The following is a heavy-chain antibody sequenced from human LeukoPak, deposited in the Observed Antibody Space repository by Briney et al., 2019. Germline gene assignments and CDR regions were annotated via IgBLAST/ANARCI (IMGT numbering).Heavy chain of an antibody. J-gene: IGHJ4*02. V-gene: IGHV3-21*01. CDR3: ARDFVEVYALYYFDY. CDR2: ISSSSSYI. CDR1: GFTFSSYS. Sequence: GGSLRLSCAASGFTFSSYSMNWVRQAPGKGLEWVSSISSSSSYIYYADSVKGRFTISRDNAKNSLYLQMDSLRAEDTAVYYCARDFVEVYALYYFDYWGQGTLVTVSS. D-gene: IGHD2-8*01.